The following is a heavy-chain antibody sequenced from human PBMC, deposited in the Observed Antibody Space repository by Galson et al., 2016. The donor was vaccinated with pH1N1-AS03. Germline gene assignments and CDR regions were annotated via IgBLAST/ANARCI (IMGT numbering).Heavy chain of an antibody. CDR2: VVTSGDT. CDR3: AKDRVYDDSQWVFDY. J-gene: IGHJ4*02. CDR1: GFRLTSIA. Sequence: SLRLSCAASGFRLTSIAMTWVRQAPGKGLEWVSGVVTSGDTYFADSVKGRFSISRDDSKNTMYLQMDSLGVEDTAIYYCAKDRVYDDSQWVFDYWGPGRVVIVSS. D-gene: IGHD5/OR15-5a*01. V-gene: IGHV3-23*01.